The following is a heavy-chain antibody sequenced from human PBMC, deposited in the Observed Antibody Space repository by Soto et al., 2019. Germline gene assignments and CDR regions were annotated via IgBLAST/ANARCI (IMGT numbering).Heavy chain of an antibody. D-gene: IGHD2-8*01. V-gene: IGHV3-23*05. J-gene: IGHJ4*02. CDR2: ILSNFNT. CDR3: ARRVNGYFDY. Sequence: EVQLLDSGGGLVQPGGSMTLSCAASGFSFRDYTMRWVRQAPGKVLDCISVILSNFNTYYTDSVRGRFTISRDTSKNTLYLEMNSLRAEDTAIFYCARRVNGYFDYWGQGARVTVSS. CDR1: GFSFRDYT.